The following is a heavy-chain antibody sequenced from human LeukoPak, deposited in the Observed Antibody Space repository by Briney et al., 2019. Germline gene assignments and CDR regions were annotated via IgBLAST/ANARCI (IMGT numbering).Heavy chain of an antibody. V-gene: IGHV1-18*04. J-gene: IGHJ5*02. D-gene: IGHD2-15*01. CDR2: ISAYNGNT. Sequence: ASVKVSCKASGYTFTGYYMHWVRQAPGQGLEWMGWISAYNGNTNYAQKLQGRVTMTTDTSTSTAYMELRSLRSDDTAVYYCARGSGYCSGGSCFFIDPWGQGTLVTVSS. CDR1: GYTFTGYY. CDR3: ARGSGYCSGGSCFFIDP.